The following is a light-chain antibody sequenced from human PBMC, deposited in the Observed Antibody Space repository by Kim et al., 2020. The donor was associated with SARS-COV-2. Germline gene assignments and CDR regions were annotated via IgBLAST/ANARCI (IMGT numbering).Light chain of an antibody. J-gene: IGLJ3*02. CDR3: LLSVTGGRV. CDR1: TGPVTTRHY. CDR2: DTT. V-gene: IGLV7-46*01. Sequence: PVRTLTPTCGSNTGPVTTRHYPQWVQQRPGQAPRPLIYDTTKKQSWTPARFSGSLLGGKSALTLSGAQTGDEADYYCLLSVTGGRVFGGGTQLTVL.